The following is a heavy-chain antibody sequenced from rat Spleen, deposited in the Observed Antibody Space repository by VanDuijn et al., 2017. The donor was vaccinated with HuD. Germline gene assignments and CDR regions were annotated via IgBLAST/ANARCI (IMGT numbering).Heavy chain of an antibody. Sequence: EVQLVESGGGLVQPGRSLKLSCAASGFTFSNHDMAWVRQAPTKGLEWVASISPSGGSTYYRDSVKGRFTISRDIVENTLYLQMSSLRSEDTATYYCTRGGYFRYWGQGVMVTVSS. CDR2: ISPSGGST. J-gene: IGHJ2*01. CDR3: TRGGYFRY. CDR1: GFTFSNHD. D-gene: IGHD1-1*01. V-gene: IGHV5S13*01.